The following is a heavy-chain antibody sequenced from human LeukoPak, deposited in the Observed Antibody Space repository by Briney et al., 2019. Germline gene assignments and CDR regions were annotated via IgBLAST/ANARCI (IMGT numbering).Heavy chain of an antibody. Sequence: QAGGSLSLSRAPAGFTFSTYWMHWVRQAPGGGLVCVSHIKSDGSSTSYADTVKGRFTISRDNAKHTPYLQMNSLRAEDTAVYFCARDRGYTQDYWGQGTLVTVSS. CDR1: GFTFSTYW. CDR2: IKSDGSST. D-gene: IGHD5-12*01. CDR3: ARDRGYTQDY. V-gene: IGHV3-74*01. J-gene: IGHJ4*02.